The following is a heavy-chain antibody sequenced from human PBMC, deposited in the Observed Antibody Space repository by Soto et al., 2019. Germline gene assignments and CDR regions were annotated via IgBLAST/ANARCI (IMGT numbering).Heavy chain of an antibody. Sequence: PGGSLRLSCAASGFTVSSNYMSWVRQAPGKGLEWVSVIYSGGSTYYADSVKGRFTISRDNSKNTLYLQMNSLRAEDTAVYYCARSGTTVVTFFRDWGQGTLVTVSS. CDR1: GFTVSSNY. J-gene: IGHJ4*02. CDR3: ARSGTTVVTFFRD. V-gene: IGHV3-53*01. CDR2: IYSGGST. D-gene: IGHD4-17*01.